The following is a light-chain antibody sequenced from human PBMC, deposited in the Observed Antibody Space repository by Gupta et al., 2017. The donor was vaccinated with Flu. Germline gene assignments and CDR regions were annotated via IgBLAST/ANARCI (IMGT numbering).Light chain of an antibody. CDR1: SSDVGGYNY. V-gene: IGLV2-8*01. CDR3: SAYAGSKGV. CDR2: EVS. J-gene: IGLJ3*02. Sequence: QSVTSSWTGTSSDVGGYNYVSWYQQHPGKAPKLMIYEVSKRPSGVPDRFSGSKCGNTASLTVSGLQAEDEADYYCSAYAGSKGVFGGGTKLTVL.